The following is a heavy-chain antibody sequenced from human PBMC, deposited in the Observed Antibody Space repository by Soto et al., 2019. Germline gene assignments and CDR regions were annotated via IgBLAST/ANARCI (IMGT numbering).Heavy chain of an antibody. CDR3: AKDGSRYCTNGVCYVFDY. CDR2: ISWNSGSI. D-gene: IGHD2-8*01. J-gene: IGHJ4*02. Sequence: GGSLRLSCAASGFTFDDYAMHWVRQAPGKGLEWVSGISWNSGSIGYADSVKGRFTISRDNAKNSLYLQMNSLRAEDTALYYCAKDGSRYCTNGVCYVFDYWGQGTLVTVSS. CDR1: GFTFDDYA. V-gene: IGHV3-9*01.